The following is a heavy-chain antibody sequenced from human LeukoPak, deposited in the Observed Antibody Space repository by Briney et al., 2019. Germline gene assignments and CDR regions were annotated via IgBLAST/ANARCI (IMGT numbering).Heavy chain of an antibody. D-gene: IGHD4-17*01. CDR1: GGSISSSTYF. CDR2: IHYSGGT. V-gene: IGHV4-39*07. J-gene: IGHJ6*03. Sequence: SETLSLTCTVSGGSISSSTYFWGWIRQPPGKGLEWIGSIHYSGGTYYTPSLKSRVTISVDKSKSQFSLKLSSVTAADTAVYYCARDTTTNYYFYMDVWGKGTTVTVSS. CDR3: ARDTTTNYYFYMDV.